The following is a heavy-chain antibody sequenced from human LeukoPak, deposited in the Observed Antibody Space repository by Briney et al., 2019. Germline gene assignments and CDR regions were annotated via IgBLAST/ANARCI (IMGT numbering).Heavy chain of an antibody. CDR3: ARHVLLWFGELFLFDY. CDR2: ISAYNGNT. J-gene: IGHJ4*02. CDR1: GYTFTSYG. V-gene: IGHV1-18*01. D-gene: IGHD3-10*01. Sequence: GASVKVSCKASGYTFTSYGISWVRQAPGQGLEWMGWISAYNGNTSYAQKLQGRVTMTTDTSTSTAYMELRSLRSDDTAVYYCARHVLLWFGELFLFDYWGQGTLVTVSS.